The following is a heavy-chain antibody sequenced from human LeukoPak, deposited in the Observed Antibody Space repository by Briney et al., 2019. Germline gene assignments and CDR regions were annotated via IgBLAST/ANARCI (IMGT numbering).Heavy chain of an antibody. CDR2: ISRSSSYI. CDR1: GFTFSSNA. Sequence: SGGSLRLSCAASGFTFSSNAMSWVRQAPGKGLEWVSAISRSSSYIYYAESLKGRFTTSRDNAKNLLFLQMNSLRAEDTAVYYCAKGIDCTGGSCYSGDNWGQGTLVTVSS. J-gene: IGHJ4*02. V-gene: IGHV3-21*01. D-gene: IGHD2-15*01. CDR3: AKGIDCTGGSCYSGDN.